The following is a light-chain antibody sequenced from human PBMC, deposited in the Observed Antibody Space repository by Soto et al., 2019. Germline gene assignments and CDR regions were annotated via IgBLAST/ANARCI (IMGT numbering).Light chain of an antibody. CDR3: QQANSFPIT. CDR2: GAS. Sequence: EIVMTQSPATLSVSPGERATLSCRASQNVNFNVAWYQQKVGQAPRLLISGASTRASGVPSRFSGSGSGTEFTLTISSLQPEDFATYYCQQANSFPITVGQGTRLEIK. J-gene: IGKJ5*01. V-gene: IGKV3-15*01. CDR1: QNVNFN.